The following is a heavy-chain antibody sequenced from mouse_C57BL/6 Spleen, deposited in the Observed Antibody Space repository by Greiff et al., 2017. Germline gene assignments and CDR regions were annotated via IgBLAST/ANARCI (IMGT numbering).Heavy chain of an antibody. V-gene: IGHV1-4*01. CDR3: ARWANYYGSSYYFDY. CDR1: GYTFTSYT. Sequence: QVQLKESGAELARPGASVKMSCKASGYTFTSYTMHWVKQRPGQGLEWIGYINPSSGYTKYNQKFKDKATLTADKSSSTAYMQLSSLTSEDSAVYYCARWANYYGSSYYFDYWGQGTTLTVSS. CDR2: INPSSGYT. J-gene: IGHJ2*01. D-gene: IGHD1-1*01.